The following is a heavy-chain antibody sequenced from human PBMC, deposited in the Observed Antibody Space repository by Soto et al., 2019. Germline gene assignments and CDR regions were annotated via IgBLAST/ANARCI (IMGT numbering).Heavy chain of an antibody. CDR1: GFTVSNNY. D-gene: IGHD3-10*01. V-gene: IGHV3-53*01. J-gene: IGHJ6*02. Sequence: GGSLRLSCAASGFTVSNNYMSWVRQAPGKGLEWVSVIYSGGGTYYADSVRGRFTISRDNSRNTLYLQLNSLRAEDTAVYYCARAGSGTYFVYHYGMDVWGQGTTVTVSS. CDR3: ARAGSGTYFVYHYGMDV. CDR2: IYSGGGT.